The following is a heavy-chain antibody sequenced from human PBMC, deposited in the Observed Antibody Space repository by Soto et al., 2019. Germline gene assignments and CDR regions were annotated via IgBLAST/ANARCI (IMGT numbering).Heavy chain of an antibody. Sequence: QVQLVESGGGVVQPGRSLRLSCAASGFTFSSYGMHWVRQAPGKGLEWVAVISYDGSNKYYADSVKGRFPISRDNSKNTLYQLMNSRRAEDTAVYYCAKQTEKATVRVYFDYWGQGTLVTVSS. CDR2: ISYDGSNK. V-gene: IGHV3-30*18. J-gene: IGHJ4*02. CDR3: AKQTEKATVRVYFDY. CDR1: GFTFSSYG. D-gene: IGHD4-17*01.